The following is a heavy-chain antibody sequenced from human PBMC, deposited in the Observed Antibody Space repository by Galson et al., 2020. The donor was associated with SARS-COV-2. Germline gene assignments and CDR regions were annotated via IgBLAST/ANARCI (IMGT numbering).Heavy chain of an antibody. V-gene: IGHV1-69*13. J-gene: IGHJ6*03. CDR1: GGTFSSYA. CDR2: IIPIFGTA. CDR3: ARGDFVVVPAANYYMDV. Sequence: SVKVSCKASGGTFSSYAISWVRQAPGQGLEWMGGIIPIFGTANYAQKFQGRVTITADESTSTAYMELSSLRSEDTAVYYCARGDFVVVPAANYYMDVWGKGTTVTVFS. D-gene: IGHD2-2*01.